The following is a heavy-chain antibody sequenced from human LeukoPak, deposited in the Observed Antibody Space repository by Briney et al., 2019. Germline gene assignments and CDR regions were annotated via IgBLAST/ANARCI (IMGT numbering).Heavy chain of an antibody. Sequence: SQTLSLTCAISGDSVSTVYSAWNWIRQSPSGGLEWLGRTYYRSKWNYDYAISVQSRMTINPDTSKNQFSLQLNSVTPEDTAVYYCARDKYHLDYWGPGTLVTVSS. J-gene: IGHJ4*02. CDR1: GDSVSTVYSA. V-gene: IGHV6-1*01. D-gene: IGHD1-14*01. CDR2: TYYRSKWNY. CDR3: ARDKYHLDY.